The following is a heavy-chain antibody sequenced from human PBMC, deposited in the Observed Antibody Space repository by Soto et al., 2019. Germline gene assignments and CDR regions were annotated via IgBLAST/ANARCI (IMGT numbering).Heavy chain of an antibody. CDR1: GYSFTSYW. V-gene: IGHV5-51*01. CDR3: ARTVAIAAAGTYYYYMDV. J-gene: IGHJ6*03. CDR2: IYPGDSDT. Sequence: VESLKISCKGSGYSFTSYWIGWVRQMPGKGLEWMGIIYPGDSDTRYSPSFQGQVTISADKSISTAYLQWSSLKASDTAMYYCARTVAIAAAGTYYYYMDVWGKGTTVTGSS. D-gene: IGHD6-13*01.